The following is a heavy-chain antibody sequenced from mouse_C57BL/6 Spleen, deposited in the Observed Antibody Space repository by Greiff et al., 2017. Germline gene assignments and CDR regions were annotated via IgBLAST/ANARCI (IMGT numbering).Heavy chain of an antibody. D-gene: IGHD3-3*01. V-gene: IGHV5-17*01. J-gene: IGHJ1*03. CDR2: ISSGSSTI. CDR3: ARLGGYWYFDV. Sequence: EVQRVESGGGLVKPGGSLKLSCAASGFTFSDYGMHWVRQAPEKGLEWVAYISSGSSTIYYADTVKGRFTISRDNAKNTLFLQMTCLGSEDTAMYYCARLGGYWYFDVWGTGTTVTVSS. CDR1: GFTFSDYG.